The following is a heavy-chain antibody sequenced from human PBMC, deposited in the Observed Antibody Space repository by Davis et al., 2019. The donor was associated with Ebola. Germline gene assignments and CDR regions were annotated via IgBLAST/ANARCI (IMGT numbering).Heavy chain of an antibody. CDR1: GYDFTTSW. CDR3: ARGEDNFGWSKGWWFDS. J-gene: IGHJ5*01. Sequence: GESLKIPCKGSGYDFTTSWIAWVRLMPGKGLESVGIIFPRDPDTRHSPSFQGQVTISVDKSISTAYLQWGSLKASDNAVYYCARGEDNFGWSKGWWFDSWGQGTRVTVSS. D-gene: IGHD6-19*01. CDR2: IFPRDPDT. V-gene: IGHV5-51*01.